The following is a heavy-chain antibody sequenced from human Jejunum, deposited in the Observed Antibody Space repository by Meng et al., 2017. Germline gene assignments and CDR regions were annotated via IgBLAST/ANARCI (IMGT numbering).Heavy chain of an antibody. V-gene: IGHV3-49*03. Sequence: GGSLRLSCIVSGLTLDDFAMSWSRQAPGRGLEWVGFIRSNANGGTVEYAASVKGRFTFSRDDSKSIAYLQMNSLKTEDTAVYYCQLIWFTESSRRADYWGQGTLVTVSS. CDR3: QLIWFTESSRRADY. D-gene: IGHD3-10*01. J-gene: IGHJ4*02. CDR1: GLTLDDFA. CDR2: IRSNANGGTV.